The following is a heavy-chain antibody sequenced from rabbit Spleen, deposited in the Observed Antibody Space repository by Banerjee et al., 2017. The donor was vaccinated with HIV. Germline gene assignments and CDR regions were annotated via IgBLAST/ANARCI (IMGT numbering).Heavy chain of an antibody. Sequence: QSLEESGGDLVKPGASLTLTCTASGFSFSSSYYMCWVRQAPGKGLEWIACIYIGSSGSTYYASWAKGRFTISKTSSTTVTLQMTSLTAADTATYFCARAIYTTGNTGDWFGGFALWGPGTLVTVS. CDR3: ARAIYTTGNTGDWFGGFAL. V-gene: IGHV1S40*01. CDR2: IYIGSSGST. CDR1: GFSFSSSYY. D-gene: IGHD7-1*01. J-gene: IGHJ4*01.